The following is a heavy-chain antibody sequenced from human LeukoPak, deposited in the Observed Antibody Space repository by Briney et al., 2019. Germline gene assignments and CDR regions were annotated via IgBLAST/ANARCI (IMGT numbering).Heavy chain of an antibody. V-gene: IGHV4-34*01. CDR2: INHSGST. CDR3: ARPKGAYCSSTSCYPSWFDP. CDR1: GGSFSGYY. D-gene: IGHD2-2*01. Sequence: SETLSLTCAVYGGSFSGYYWSWIRQPPGKGLEWIGEINHSGSTNYNPSLKSRVTISVDTSKNQFSLKLSSVTAADTAVYYCARPKGAYCSSTSCYPSWFDPWGQGTLVTVSS. J-gene: IGHJ5*02.